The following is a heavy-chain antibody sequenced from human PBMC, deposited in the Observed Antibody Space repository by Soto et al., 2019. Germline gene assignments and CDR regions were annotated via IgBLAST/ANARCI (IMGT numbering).Heavy chain of an antibody. J-gene: IGHJ3*02. V-gene: IGHV4-31*03. CDR1: GGSFSGGGYY. Sequence: QVQLQESGPGLVKPSQTLSLTCTVSGGSFSGGGYYWSWIRQHPGKGLEWMGYISYSGNTKYKPSLQSRITSSVDTSENQYSLRLTSVTAADTAIYFCARTSIFGVVLNAFDIWGQGTLVTVSS. CDR2: ISYSGNT. D-gene: IGHD3-3*01. CDR3: ARTSIFGVVLNAFDI.